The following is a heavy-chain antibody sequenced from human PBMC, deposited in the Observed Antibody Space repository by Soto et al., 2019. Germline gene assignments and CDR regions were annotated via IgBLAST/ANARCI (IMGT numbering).Heavy chain of an antibody. Sequence: EVQLLESGGGLVQPGGSLRLSFEASGFTFCTSAMSWVRQASGKGLEWVSTISGSGGGKYYADSVNGRFTISGDNSKNTLFLQMNSLRAEDTALYYCARNWGIFDYWGQGTLVTVSS. J-gene: IGHJ4*02. V-gene: IGHV3-23*01. CDR2: ISGSGGGK. CDR1: GFTFCTSA. CDR3: ARNWGIFDY. D-gene: IGHD7-27*01.